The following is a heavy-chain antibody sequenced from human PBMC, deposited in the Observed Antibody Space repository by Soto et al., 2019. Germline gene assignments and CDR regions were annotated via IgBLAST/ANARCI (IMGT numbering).Heavy chain of an antibody. D-gene: IGHD2-15*01. Sequence: DVQLLESGGGLVHPGGSLRLSCAASGFTFNTYPMSWVRQAPGKGLEWVAAITLSGGSTYFADSVKGRFTISRDNSKNTLYLQMGSLRAEDTAVYYCARYCGGGTCYYAFDMWGQGTMVTVSS. CDR2: ITLSGGST. CDR1: GFTFNTYP. V-gene: IGHV3-23*01. CDR3: ARYCGGGTCYYAFDM. J-gene: IGHJ3*02.